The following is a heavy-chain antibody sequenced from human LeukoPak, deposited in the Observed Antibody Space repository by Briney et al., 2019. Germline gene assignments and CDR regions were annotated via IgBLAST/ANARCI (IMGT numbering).Heavy chain of an antibody. V-gene: IGHV3-23*01. J-gene: IGHJ4*02. D-gene: IGHD3-3*01. CDR3: AKDRITIFGVALARAPLFDY. Sequence: AGGSLRLSCAASGFTFSSYAMSWVRQAPGKGLEWVSAISGSGGSTYYADSVKGRFTISRDNSKNTLYLQMNSLRAEDTAVYYCAKDRITIFGVALARAPLFDYWGQGTLVTVSS. CDR2: ISGSGGST. CDR1: GFTFSSYA.